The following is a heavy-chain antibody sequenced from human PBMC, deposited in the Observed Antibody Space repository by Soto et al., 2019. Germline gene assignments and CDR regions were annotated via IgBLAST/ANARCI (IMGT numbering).Heavy chain of an antibody. J-gene: IGHJ4*02. CDR2: IRGSGDTT. D-gene: IGHD3-22*01. CDR1: GLSIGSSA. Sequence: GGSLRLSCAASGLSIGSSAMSWVRQAPGKGLEWVSMIRGSGDTTYYADSVEGRFTISRDRSKNTLYLQMNSLRVEDTAVYYCARYRGDNSGYPIFDFWGQGTPVTVSS. V-gene: IGHV3-23*01. CDR3: ARYRGDNSGYPIFDF.